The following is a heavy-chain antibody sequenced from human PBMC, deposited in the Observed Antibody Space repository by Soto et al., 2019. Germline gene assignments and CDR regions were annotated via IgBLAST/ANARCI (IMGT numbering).Heavy chain of an antibody. D-gene: IGHD2-21*02. CDR3: ASSRAEVAASPGKPGDRLVSWTCEADRALASEGSGQMDV. V-gene: IGHV1-2*04. CDR1: GYTFTDYY. CDR2: INPNSGAT. Sequence: QVQLVQSGAEVTKPGASVKVSCKASGYTFTDYYINWVRQAPGQGLEWMGWINPNSGATNSAQKFQGWVTMTRDTSITTAYMELSRLISDDTTLYYCASSRAEVAASPGKPGDRLVSWTCEADRALASEGSGQMDVWGQGTTVTVSS. J-gene: IGHJ6*02.